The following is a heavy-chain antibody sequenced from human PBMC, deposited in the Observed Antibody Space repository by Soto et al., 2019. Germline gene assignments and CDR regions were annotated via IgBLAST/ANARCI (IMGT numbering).Heavy chain of an antibody. V-gene: IGHV1-8*02. J-gene: IGHJ6*02. CDR2: MIPISGNT. CDR3: ARDRETYGMDV. Sequence: ASVKVSCKASGGTFSSYAISWVRQAPGQGLEWMGWMIPISGNTAYAQKFQGRVTMTGNTSISTAYMELSSLRSEDTAVYYCARDRETYGMDVWGQGTTVTVSS. CDR1: GGTFSSYA.